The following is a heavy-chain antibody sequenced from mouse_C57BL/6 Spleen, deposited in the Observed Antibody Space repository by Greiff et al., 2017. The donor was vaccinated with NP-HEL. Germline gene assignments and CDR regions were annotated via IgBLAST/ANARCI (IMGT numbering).Heavy chain of an antibody. J-gene: IGHJ3*01. D-gene: IGHD3-2*02. CDR1: GYTFTTYP. CDR3: ARGPDSSGPWFAY. Sequence: VQLQESGAELVKPGASVKMSCKASGYTFTTYPIEWMKQNHGKSLEWIGNFHPYNDDTKYNEKFKGKATLTVEKSSSTVYLELSRLTSDDSAVYYCARGPDSSGPWFAYWGQGTLVTVSA. CDR2: FHPYNDDT. V-gene: IGHV1-47*01.